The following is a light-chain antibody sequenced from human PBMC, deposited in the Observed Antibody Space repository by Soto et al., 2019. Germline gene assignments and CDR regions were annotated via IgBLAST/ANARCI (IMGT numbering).Light chain of an antibody. CDR2: EVT. Sequence: QSVLTQPPSASGSRGQSVTISCTGTSVDINYVSWFQQHTGKAPKLIIREVTKLPSGVPDRFSGSKSGNTASLTVSGLQDDDEADYYCSSYAGRDIWVFGGGTKLTVL. CDR1: SVDINY. V-gene: IGLV2-8*01. J-gene: IGLJ3*02. CDR3: SSYAGRDIWV.